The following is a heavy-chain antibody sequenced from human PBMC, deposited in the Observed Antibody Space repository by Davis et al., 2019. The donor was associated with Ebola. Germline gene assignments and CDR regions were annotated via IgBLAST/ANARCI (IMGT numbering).Heavy chain of an antibody. Sequence: GESLKISCAVAGLNFSDYVINWVRQAPGKGLEWVSFISRRGNVIQYADSVRGRFSISRDNSKNTLYLQMDSLRAEDTAIYYCANLDGGACDSCGYWGQGTLVTVSS. CDR2: ISRRGNVI. CDR3: ANLDGGACDSCGY. V-gene: IGHV3-21*04. D-gene: IGHD2-15*01. CDR1: GLNFSDYV. J-gene: IGHJ4*02.